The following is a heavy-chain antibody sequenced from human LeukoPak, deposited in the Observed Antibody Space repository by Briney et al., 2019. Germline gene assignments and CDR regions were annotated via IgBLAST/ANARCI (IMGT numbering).Heavy chain of an antibody. J-gene: IGHJ4*02. V-gene: IGHV3-74*01. CDR3: AKDMRAVAGPRFDY. CDR1: GFTFSSYW. Sequence: GGSLRLSCAASGFTFSSYWMHWVRQAPGKGLVWVSRINGDGNSINYADSVRGRFTISRDNAKNTLYLQMNSLRAEDTALYYCAKDMRAVAGPRFDYWGQGTLVTVSS. D-gene: IGHD6-19*01. CDR2: INGDGNSI.